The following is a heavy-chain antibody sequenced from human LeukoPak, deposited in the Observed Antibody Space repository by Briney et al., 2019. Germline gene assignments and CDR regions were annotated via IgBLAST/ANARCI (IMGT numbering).Heavy chain of an antibody. V-gene: IGHV4-39*01. CDR3: ARLWVNGYYYYGMDV. CDR1: GGSISSSSYY. CDR2: IYCSGST. J-gene: IGHJ6*02. Sequence: PSETLSLTCTVSGGSISSSSYYWGWIRQPPGKGLEWIGSIYCSGSTYYNPSLKSRVTISVDTSKNQFSLKLSSVTAADTAVYYCARLWVNGYYYYGMDVWGQGTTVTVSS. D-gene: IGHD2-8*01.